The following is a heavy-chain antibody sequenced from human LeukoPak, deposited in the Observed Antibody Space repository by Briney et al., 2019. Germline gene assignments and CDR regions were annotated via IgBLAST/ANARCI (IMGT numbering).Heavy chain of an antibody. CDR1: GFTFSSYE. J-gene: IGHJ4*02. Sequence: GGSLRLSCAASGFTFSSYEMNWVRQAPGKGLEWVSYISSSGSTIYYADSVKGRFTISRGNAKNSLYLQMNSLRAEDTAVYYCARGLNVSGYCSSTSCGYFDYWGQGTLVTVSS. V-gene: IGHV3-48*03. CDR3: ARGLNVSGYCSSTSCGYFDY. CDR2: ISSSGSTI. D-gene: IGHD2-2*01.